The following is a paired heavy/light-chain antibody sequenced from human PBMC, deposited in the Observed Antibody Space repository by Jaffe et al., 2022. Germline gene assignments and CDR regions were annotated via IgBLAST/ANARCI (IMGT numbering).Heavy chain of an antibody. J-gene: IGHJ3*02. D-gene: IGHD2-2*01. CDR3: ARGKIRCGSTNCWNDGFDI. V-gene: IGHV3-72*01. CDR1: GLTLRDYD. CDR2: YRNKGNSLTT. Sequence: EVQLVESGGGLVQPGGSLRLSCIPSGLTLRDYDMDWVRQAPGKGLEWIGRYRNKGNSLTTEYAASVKGRFTISRDDSKNSLYLQMNSLNTEDTAVYYCARGKIRCGSTNCWNDGFDIWGQGTMVTVSP.
Light chain of an antibody. Sequence: DIQLTQSPSFLSASIGDRVTITCRASQGINTLLAWYQQKPGKAPRFLIYAASTLQSGVPSRFSGSGSGTEFTLTITSLQPEDFATYYCQQLNSYPFTFGGGTTVEIK. CDR1: QGINTL. V-gene: IGKV1-9*01. CDR2: AAS. J-gene: IGKJ4*01. CDR3: QQLNSYPFT.